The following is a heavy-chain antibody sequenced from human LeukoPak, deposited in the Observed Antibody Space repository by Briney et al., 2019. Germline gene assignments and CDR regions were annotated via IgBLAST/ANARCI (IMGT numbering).Heavy chain of an antibody. V-gene: IGHV3-23*01. CDR2: ISGSGGST. Sequence: GGSLRLSCAASGFTFYSYAMSWVRQAPGKGLEWASAISGSGGSTYNADSVKGRFTISRDNSKNTLYLQMNSLRAEDTAVYYCAKDRPQYYDSSGYYFDYYFDSWGQGTLVTVSS. CDR3: AKDRPQYYDSSGYYFDYYFDS. D-gene: IGHD3-22*01. J-gene: IGHJ4*02. CDR1: GFTFYSYA.